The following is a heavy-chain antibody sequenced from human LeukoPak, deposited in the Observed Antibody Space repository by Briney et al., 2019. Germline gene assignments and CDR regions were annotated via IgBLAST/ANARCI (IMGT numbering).Heavy chain of an antibody. V-gene: IGHV3-23*01. J-gene: IGHJ4*02. CDR1: GFTFSSYA. D-gene: IGHD2-8*01. Sequence: TGGSLRLSCAASGFTFSSYAMSWVRQAPGEGLEWVSAISGSGGSTYYADSVKGRFTISRDNSKNTLYLQMNSLRAEDTAVYYCAKGARGMVLMVYAIPDLVYFDYWGQGTLVTVSS. CDR2: ISGSGGST. CDR3: AKGARGMVLMVYAIPDLVYFDY.